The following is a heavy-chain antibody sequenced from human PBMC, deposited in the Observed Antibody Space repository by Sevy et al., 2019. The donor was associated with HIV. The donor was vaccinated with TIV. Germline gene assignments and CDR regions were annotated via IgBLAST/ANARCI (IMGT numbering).Heavy chain of an antibody. V-gene: IGHV1-18*01. CDR1: SYTFTSFG. CDR3: ARRQGYNYGMVV. J-gene: IGHJ6*02. CDR2: INAYNGNT. Sequence: ASVKVSCKASSYTFTSFGISWVRQAPGQGLEWMGWINAYNGNTNYAQKLQVRVTMTTDTSTNTAYMELRSLRSDDTAAYYCARRQGYNYGMVVWGQGTTVTDSS. D-gene: IGHD2-2*02.